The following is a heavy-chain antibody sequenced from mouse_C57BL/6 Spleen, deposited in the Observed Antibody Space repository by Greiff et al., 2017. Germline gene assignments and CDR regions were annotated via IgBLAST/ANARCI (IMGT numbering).Heavy chain of an antibody. Sequence: VKLQEPGAELVKPGASVKVSCKASGYTFTSYWMHWVKQRPGQGLEWIGRIHPSDSDTNYNQKFKGKATLTVDKSSSTAYMQLSSLTSEDSAVYYCAIPGSSYGVFAYWGQGTLVTVSA. V-gene: IGHV1-74*01. CDR1: GYTFTSYW. CDR2: IHPSDSDT. J-gene: IGHJ3*01. CDR3: AIPGSSYGVFAY. D-gene: IGHD1-1*01.